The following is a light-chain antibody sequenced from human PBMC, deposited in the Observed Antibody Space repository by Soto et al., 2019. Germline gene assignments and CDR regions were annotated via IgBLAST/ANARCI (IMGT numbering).Light chain of an antibody. CDR2: AAS. J-gene: IGKJ1*01. CDR3: QQSYSTPPVG. Sequence: NHMTKSPSSLSASVVVIVTNTFRASQSISSYLNWYQQKPGKAPKLLIYAASSLQSGVPSRFSGSGSGTDFTLTISSLQPEDFATYYCQQSYSTPPVGLGQGTKVDIK. V-gene: IGKV1-39*01. CDR1: QSISSY.